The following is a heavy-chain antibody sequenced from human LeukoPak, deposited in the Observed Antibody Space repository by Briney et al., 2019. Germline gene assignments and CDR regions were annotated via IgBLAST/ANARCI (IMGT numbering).Heavy chain of an antibody. CDR2: INPNSGGT. J-gene: IGHJ4*02. V-gene: IGHV1-2*02. CDR3: ARDEYSGFDQSKHFDS. Sequence: ASVKVSCKASGYTSSGYYMHWVRQAPGQGREWMGWINPNSGGTNYAQKFQGGVTMTRDTSISTAYMDLSRLRSDDTAVYYCARDEYSGFDQSKHFDSRGQGTLVTVSS. D-gene: IGHD5-12*01. CDR1: GYTSSGYY.